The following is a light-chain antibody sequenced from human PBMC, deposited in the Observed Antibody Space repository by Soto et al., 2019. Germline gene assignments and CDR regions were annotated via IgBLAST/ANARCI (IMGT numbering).Light chain of an antibody. CDR3: QQRGSWPQLT. V-gene: IGKV3-20*01. Sequence: IVLTQSPGTLSLSPGERATLSCRAIQSVSSSYLAWYQQKPGQAPRLLIYGASSRATGIPDRFSGSGSGTDFTLTISSLEPEDFAVYYCQQRGSWPQLTFGGGTKVDIK. CDR1: QSVSSSY. J-gene: IGKJ4*01. CDR2: GAS.